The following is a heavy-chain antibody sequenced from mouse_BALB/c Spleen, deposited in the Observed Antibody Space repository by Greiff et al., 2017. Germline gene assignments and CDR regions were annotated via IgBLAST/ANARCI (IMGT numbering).Heavy chain of an antibody. CDR3: TRKGLTTGAMDY. Sequence: QVQLQQPGAELVRPGASVKLSCKASGYTFTSYWINWVKQRPGQGLEWIGNIYPSDSYTNYNQKFKDKATLTVDKSSSTAYMQLSSPTSEDSAVYYFTRKGLTTGAMDYGGQGTSVTVSS. CDR1: GYTFTSYW. D-gene: IGHD2-12*01. V-gene: IGHV1-69*02. CDR2: IYPSDSYT. J-gene: IGHJ4*01.